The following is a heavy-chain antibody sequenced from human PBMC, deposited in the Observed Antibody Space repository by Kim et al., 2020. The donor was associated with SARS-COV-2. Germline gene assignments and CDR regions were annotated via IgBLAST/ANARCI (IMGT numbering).Heavy chain of an antibody. CDR1: GFTFGDYA. CDR3: TRDKTSVAGTDAFDY. V-gene: IGHV3-49*03. Sequence: GGSLRLSCTASGFTFGDYAMSWFRQAPGKGLEWVGFIRSKAYGGTTEYAASVKGRFTISRDDSKSIAYLQMNSLKTEDTAVYYCTRDKTSVAGTDAFDYWGQGTLVTVSS. CDR2: IRSKAYGGTT. D-gene: IGHD6-19*01. J-gene: IGHJ4*02.